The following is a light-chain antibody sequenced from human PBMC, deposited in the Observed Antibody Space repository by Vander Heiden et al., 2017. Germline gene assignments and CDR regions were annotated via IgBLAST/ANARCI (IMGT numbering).Light chain of an antibody. CDR2: SND. V-gene: IGLV1-44*01. CDR1: SPDIGRTT. Sequence: GAPGPWVPLSCSLSSPDIGRTTLHWYQQLPGTAPKLLIYSNDQRPSGVPDRFSGSKSGTSATRASSGLQAEDEADYYCAAWDDSLNGGVFGGGTKLTVL. CDR3: AAWDDSLNGGV. J-gene: IGLJ2*01.